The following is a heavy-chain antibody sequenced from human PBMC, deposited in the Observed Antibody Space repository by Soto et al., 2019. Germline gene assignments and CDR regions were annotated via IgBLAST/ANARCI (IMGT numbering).Heavy chain of an antibody. CDR1: GYTFTDYG. J-gene: IGHJ1*01. V-gene: IGHV1-18*01. Sequence: GASVKVSCKASGYTFTDYGISWVRQAPGQGLQWMGWITAFNGNTKYAQQFQGRVTMTTDTSTSTAYMELRSLESDDTAVYYCARISQSDFWSGYYYFQHWGQGTLVTVSS. CDR2: ITAFNGNT. D-gene: IGHD3-3*01. CDR3: ARISQSDFWSGYYYFQH.